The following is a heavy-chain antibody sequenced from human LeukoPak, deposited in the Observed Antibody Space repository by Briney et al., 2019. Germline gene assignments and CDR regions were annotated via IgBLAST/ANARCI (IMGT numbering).Heavy chain of an antibody. V-gene: IGHV3-48*04. J-gene: IGHJ4*02. D-gene: IGHD3-22*01. Sequence: GGSLRLSCAASGFTFSSYSMNWVRQAPGKGLEWVSYISSSSSTTYYADSVKGRFTIPRDNAKNSLCLQMNSLRAEDTAVYYCARDLGSSGYYYFEYWGQGTLVTVSS. CDR1: GFTFSSYS. CDR2: ISSSSSTT. CDR3: ARDLGSSGYYYFEY.